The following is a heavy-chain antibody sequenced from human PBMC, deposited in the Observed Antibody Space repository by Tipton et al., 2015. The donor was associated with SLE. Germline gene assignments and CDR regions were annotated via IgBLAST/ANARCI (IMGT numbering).Heavy chain of an antibody. CDR3: ARARGYSYGWGGYYFDY. J-gene: IGHJ4*02. D-gene: IGHD5-18*01. CDR2: SGST. CDR1: GGSISNGNSY. V-gene: IGHV4-31*03. Sequence: TLSLTCSVSGGSISNGNSYWTWIRQHPGKGLEWIGHSGSTYYNPSLKSRVTISIDTSKNQFSLKLSSVTAADTAFYLCARARGYSYGWGGYYFDYWGQGTLVTVSS.